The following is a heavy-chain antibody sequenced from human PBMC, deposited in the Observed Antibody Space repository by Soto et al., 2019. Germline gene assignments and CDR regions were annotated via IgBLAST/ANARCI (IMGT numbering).Heavy chain of an antibody. CDR2: IYYSGST. J-gene: IGHJ6*02. V-gene: IGHV4-30-4*01. CDR1: GGSISGGGYR. Sequence: PSQTLRLPCTVFGGSISGGGYRCIWIRQTQGKGLAWIGYIYYSGSTYSNPSLKSRGTISVDTSKNKFSQQLSSLTAQDTAVYYCARGRGYCSGGSCHYYYYHGMDVWRQRTTVTVSS. CDR3: ARGRGYCSGGSCHYYYYHGMDV. D-gene: IGHD2-15*01.